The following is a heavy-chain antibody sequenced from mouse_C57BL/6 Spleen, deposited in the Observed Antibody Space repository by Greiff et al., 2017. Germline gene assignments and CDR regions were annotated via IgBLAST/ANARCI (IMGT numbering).Heavy chain of an antibody. Sequence: EVQGVESGGGLVKPGGSLKLSCAASGFTFSSYAMSWVRQTPEKRLEWVATISDGGSYTYYPDNVKGRFTISRDNAKNNLYLQMSHLKSEDTAMYYCAREAYGSSYVGYFDVWGTGTTVTVSS. D-gene: IGHD1-1*01. CDR3: AREAYGSSYVGYFDV. V-gene: IGHV5-4*01. CDR2: ISDGGSYT. CDR1: GFTFSSYA. J-gene: IGHJ1*03.